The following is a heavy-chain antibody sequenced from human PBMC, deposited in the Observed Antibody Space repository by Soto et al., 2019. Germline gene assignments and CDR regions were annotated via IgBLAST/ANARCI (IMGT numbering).Heavy chain of an antibody. CDR1: GFTFDDYA. J-gene: IGHJ4*02. CDR2: ISWNSGSI. Sequence: EVQLVESGGGLVQPGRSLRLSCAASGFTFDDYAMHWVRQAPGKGLEWVSGISWNSGSIGYADSVKGRFTIFRDNAKNSLYLQMNSLRAEDTALYYCAKDADGGFLSYFDYWGQGTLVTVSS. V-gene: IGHV3-9*01. CDR3: AKDADGGFLSYFDY.